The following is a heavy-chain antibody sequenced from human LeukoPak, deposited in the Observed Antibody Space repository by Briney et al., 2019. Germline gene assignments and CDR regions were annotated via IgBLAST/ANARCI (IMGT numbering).Heavy chain of an antibody. Sequence: GGSLRLSCAASGFTFSSYAMSWVRQAPGKGLEWVSAISGSGGSTYYADSVKGRFAISRDNSKNTLYLQMNSLRAEDTAVYYCAKDRYPGIAVAVGDYWGQGTLVTVSS. J-gene: IGHJ4*02. CDR3: AKDRYPGIAVAVGDY. CDR2: ISGSGGST. V-gene: IGHV3-23*01. CDR1: GFTFSSYA. D-gene: IGHD6-19*01.